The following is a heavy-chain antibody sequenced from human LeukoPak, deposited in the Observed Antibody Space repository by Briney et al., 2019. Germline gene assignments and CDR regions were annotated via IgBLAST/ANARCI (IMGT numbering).Heavy chain of an antibody. CDR3: ARDLYCSSGSCYSTTFDI. V-gene: IGHV4-59*12. CDR2: IYYSGST. D-gene: IGHD2-15*01. J-gene: IGHJ3*02. Sequence: PSETLSLTCTVSGGSISSYYCSWIRQPPGKGLEWIGYIYYSGSTNYNPSLKSRVTISVDTSKNQFSLKLNSVTAADSAVYYCARDLYCSSGSCYSTTFDIWGQGTMVTASS. CDR1: GGSISSYY.